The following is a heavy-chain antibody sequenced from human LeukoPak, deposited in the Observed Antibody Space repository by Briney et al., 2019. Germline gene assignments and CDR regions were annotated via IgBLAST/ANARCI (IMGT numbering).Heavy chain of an antibody. V-gene: IGHV3-23*01. J-gene: IGHJ4*02. Sequence: GGPLRLSCAASGFTFSSYSMNWVRQAPGKGLEWVSAISGSGGSTYYADSVKGRFTISRDNSKNTLYLQMNGLRAEDTAVYYCATRPMDSGCWGQGTLVTVSS. CDR1: GFTFSSYS. CDR2: ISGSGGST. CDR3: ATRPMDSGC. D-gene: IGHD3-22*01.